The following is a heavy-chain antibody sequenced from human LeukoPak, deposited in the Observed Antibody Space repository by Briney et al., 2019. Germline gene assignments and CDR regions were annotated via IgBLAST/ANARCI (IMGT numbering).Heavy chain of an antibody. D-gene: IGHD3-22*01. CDR3: ARGGAPNYYDSSAYFDY. CDR2: IRYDGSNK. V-gene: IGHV3-30*02. J-gene: IGHJ4*02. Sequence: GGSLRLSCAASGFTFSSYGMHWVRQAPGKGLEWVAFIRYDGSNKYYADSVKGRFTISRDNSKNTLYLQMNSLRAEDTAVYYCARGGAPNYYDSSAYFDYWGQGTLVTVSS. CDR1: GFTFSSYG.